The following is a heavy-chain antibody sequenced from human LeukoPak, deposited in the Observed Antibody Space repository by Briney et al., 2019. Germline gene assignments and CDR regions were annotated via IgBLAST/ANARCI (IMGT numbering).Heavy chain of an antibody. Sequence: SVKVSCKASGGTFSSYAISWVRQAPGQGLEWMGGIIPIFGTANYAQKFQGRVTITTDESTSTAYMELSSLRSEDTAVYYCARVYYGSGSYYTLDHGGYDYWGQGTLVTVSS. CDR2: IIPIFGTA. J-gene: IGHJ4*02. CDR1: GGTFSSYA. CDR3: ARVYYGSGSYYTLDHGGYDY. V-gene: IGHV1-69*05. D-gene: IGHD3-10*01.